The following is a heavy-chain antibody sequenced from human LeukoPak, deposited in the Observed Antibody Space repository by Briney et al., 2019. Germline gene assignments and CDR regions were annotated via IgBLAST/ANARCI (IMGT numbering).Heavy chain of an antibody. CDR1: GFTFSRYG. CDR3: ARQNRQSGGWLGWLDP. J-gene: IGHJ5*02. D-gene: IGHD6-19*01. CDR2: LWDDGKNQ. Sequence: GGSLRLSCAASGFTFSRYGMHWVRQPPGKELEWVAFLWDDGKNQYYTDSVKGRLTISRDNSKNTLYLQMSSLRGEDTAVYYCARQNRQSGGWLGWLDPWGQGALVTVSS. V-gene: IGHV3-30*02.